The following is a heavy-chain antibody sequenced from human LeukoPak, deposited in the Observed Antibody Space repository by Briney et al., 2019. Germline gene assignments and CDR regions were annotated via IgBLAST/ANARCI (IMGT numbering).Heavy chain of an antibody. CDR3: ARDYPSRSYYGSGSYYW. V-gene: IGHV3-7*01. CDR1: GFTFSSYW. J-gene: IGHJ4*02. D-gene: IGHD3-10*01. Sequence: GGSLRLSCAASGFTFSSYWMSWVRQAPGKGLEWVANIKQVGSEKYYVDSVKGRFTISRDNAKNSLYLQMNSLRAEDTAVYYCARDYPSRSYYGSGSYYWWGQGTLVTVSS. CDR2: IKQVGSEK.